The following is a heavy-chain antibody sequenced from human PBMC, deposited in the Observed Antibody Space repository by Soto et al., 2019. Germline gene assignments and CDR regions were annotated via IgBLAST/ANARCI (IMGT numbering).Heavy chain of an antibody. D-gene: IGHD5-18*01. Sequence: ASVKVSCKASGYTFSGFYMHWVRQAPGQGLEWMGWINPNSGGTKSAEKFQGRVTMTRDTSISTAYMELSRLRSDDTAVYYCARVVYSYGEFDYWGQGTLVTVSS. J-gene: IGHJ4*02. CDR1: GYTFSGFY. CDR2: INPNSGGT. CDR3: ARVVYSYGEFDY. V-gene: IGHV1-2*02.